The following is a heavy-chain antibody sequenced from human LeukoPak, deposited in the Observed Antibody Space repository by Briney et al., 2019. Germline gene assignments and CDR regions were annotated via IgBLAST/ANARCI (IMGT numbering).Heavy chain of an antibody. D-gene: IGHD3-9*01. CDR2: INPSGGST. Sequence: ASVKVSCKASGYTFTSYYMHWVRQAPGQGLEWMGIINPSGGSTSYAQKFQGRVTMTRDTSTSTVYMELSSLRSEDTAVYYCARDGLLRYFDWPAPYYYYMDVWGKGTTVTVSS. V-gene: IGHV1-46*01. CDR1: GYTFTSYY. J-gene: IGHJ6*03. CDR3: ARDGLLRYFDWPAPYYYYMDV.